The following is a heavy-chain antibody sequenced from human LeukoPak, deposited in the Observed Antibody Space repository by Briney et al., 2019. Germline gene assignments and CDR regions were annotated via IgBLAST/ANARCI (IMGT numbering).Heavy chain of an antibody. CDR1: GGSISSGGYY. Sequence: SQTLSLTCTVSGGSISSGGYYWSWIRQHPGKGLEWIGYIYYSGSTYYNPSLKSRVTISVDTSKNQFSLKLSSGTAADTAVYYCARGGNDFWSGYYSNGYYYYMDVWGKGTTVTVSS. D-gene: IGHD3-3*01. V-gene: IGHV4-31*03. J-gene: IGHJ6*03. CDR3: ARGGNDFWSGYYSNGYYYYMDV. CDR2: IYYSGST.